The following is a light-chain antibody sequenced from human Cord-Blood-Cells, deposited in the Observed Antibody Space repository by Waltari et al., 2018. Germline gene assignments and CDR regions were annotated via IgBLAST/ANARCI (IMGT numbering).Light chain of an antibody. CDR3: CSYAGSSTWV. J-gene: IGLJ3*02. CDR1: SSDVGSYNL. Sequence: QSALTQPASVSGSPGQSITISCPGTSSDVGSYNLVSWYQQHPGKAPKLMIYEGSKRPSGVSNRFAGSKSGNTASLTICGLQAEDEADYYCCSYAGSSTWVFGGGTKLTVL. V-gene: IGLV2-23*01. CDR2: EGS.